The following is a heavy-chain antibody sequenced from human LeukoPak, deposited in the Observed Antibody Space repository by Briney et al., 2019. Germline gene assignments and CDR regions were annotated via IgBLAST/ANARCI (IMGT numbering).Heavy chain of an antibody. CDR2: INSDGSST. Sequence: PGGSLRLSCAASGFTFSSYWMHWVRQAPGKGLVWVSRINSDGSSTSYADSVKGRFTISRDNAKNTLYLQMNSLRAEDTAVYYCARGTITGTTSAYYYYMDVWGKGTTVTVSS. J-gene: IGHJ6*03. V-gene: IGHV3-74*01. CDR1: GFTFSSYW. CDR3: ARGTITGTTSAYYYYMDV. D-gene: IGHD1-20*01.